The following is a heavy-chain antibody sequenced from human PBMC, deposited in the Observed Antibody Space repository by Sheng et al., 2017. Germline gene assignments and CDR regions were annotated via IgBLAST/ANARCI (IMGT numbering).Heavy chain of an antibody. J-gene: IGHJ4*02. CDR1: GFTFSSYG. D-gene: IGHD2-2*01. Sequence: QVQLVESGGGVVQPGRSLRLSCAASGFTFSSYGMHWVRQAPGKGLEWVAVISYDGSNKYYADSVKGRFTISRDNSKNTLYLQMNSLRAEDTAVYYCAKRGGSYCSSTSCHSPFDYWGQGTLVTVSS. CDR3: AKRGGSYCSSTSCHSPFDY. V-gene: IGHV3-30*18. CDR2: ISYDGSNK.